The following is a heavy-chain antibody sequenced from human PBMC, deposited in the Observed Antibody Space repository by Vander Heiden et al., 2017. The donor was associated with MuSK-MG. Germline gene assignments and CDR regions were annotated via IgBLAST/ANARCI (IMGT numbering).Heavy chain of an antibody. CDR3: YCGLDVWGSYRAYYYYGMDV. CDR1: GFTFSCYA. Sequence: EVQLLEYGGGLVQPGGSLRLSCAASGFTFSCYAMSWVRQAQGKGLEWVSAISGSGGSTYYADSVKGRFTISRDNSKNTLYLQMNSLRAEDTAVYYCYCGLDVWGSYRAYYYYGMDVWGQGTTVTVSS. D-gene: IGHD3-16*02. V-gene: IGHV3-23*01. CDR2: ISGSGGST. J-gene: IGHJ6*02.